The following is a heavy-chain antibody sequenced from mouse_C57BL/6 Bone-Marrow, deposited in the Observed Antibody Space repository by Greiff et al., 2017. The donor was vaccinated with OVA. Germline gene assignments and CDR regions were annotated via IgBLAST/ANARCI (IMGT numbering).Heavy chain of an antibody. D-gene: IGHD1-1*01. V-gene: IGHV1-59*01. Sequence: VQLQQPGAELVRPGTSVKLSCKASGYTFTSYWMHWVKQRPGQGLEWIGVIDPAGSYTNYNQKFKGKATLTVDTSSSTAYMQLSSLTSEDSAVYCCARYYGSAYYFDYWGQGTTLTVSS. CDR3: ARYYGSAYYFDY. CDR1: GYTFTSYW. J-gene: IGHJ2*01. CDR2: IDPAGSYT.